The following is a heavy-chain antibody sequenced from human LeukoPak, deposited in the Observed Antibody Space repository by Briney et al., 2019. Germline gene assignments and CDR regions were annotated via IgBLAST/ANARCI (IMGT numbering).Heavy chain of an antibody. CDR2: FDPEDGET. D-gene: IGHD1-26*01. Sequence: GASVKVSCKVSGYTLTELSMHWVRQAPGKRLEWMGGFDPEDGETIYAQKFQGRVTMTEDTSTDTAYMELSSLRSEDTAVYYCATESGSYYKVAFDIWGQGTMVTVSS. J-gene: IGHJ3*02. V-gene: IGHV1-24*01. CDR3: ATESGSYYKVAFDI. CDR1: GYTLTELS.